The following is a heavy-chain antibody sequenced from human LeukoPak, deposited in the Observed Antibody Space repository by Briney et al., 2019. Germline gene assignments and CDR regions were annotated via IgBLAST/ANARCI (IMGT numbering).Heavy chain of an antibody. CDR1: GITFSRYG. J-gene: IGHJ4*02. D-gene: IGHD3-10*01. CDR3: AKDGRDYFDSGSHYRGVPALDY. CDR2: IRYGGSIK. Sequence: PGGSLRLSCAASGITFSRYGMHWVRQAPGKGLEWVTFIRYGGSIKYYADSVKGRFTMSRDNSKNTLFLQMNSLRAEDRAVYYCAKDGRDYFDSGSHYRGVPALDYWGQGTLVTVSS. V-gene: IGHV3-30*02.